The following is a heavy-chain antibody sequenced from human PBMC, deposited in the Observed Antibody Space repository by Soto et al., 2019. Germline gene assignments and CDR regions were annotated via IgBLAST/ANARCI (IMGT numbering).Heavy chain of an antibody. CDR2: ISSSGSTI. CDR1: GFTFSSYE. D-gene: IGHD6-19*01. Sequence: EVQLVESGGGLVQPGGSLRLSCAASGFTFSSYEMNWVRQAPGKGLEWVSYISSSGSTIYYADSVKGRFTISRDNAKNSLYLQMNSLRAEDTAVYYCARAEIAVAGYYYYYGMDVWGQGTTVTVSS. V-gene: IGHV3-48*03. J-gene: IGHJ6*02. CDR3: ARAEIAVAGYYYYYGMDV.